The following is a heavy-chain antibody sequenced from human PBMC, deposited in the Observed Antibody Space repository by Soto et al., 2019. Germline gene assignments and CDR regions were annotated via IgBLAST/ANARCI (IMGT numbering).Heavy chain of an antibody. V-gene: IGHV1-18*01. Sequence: ASVKVSCKASGYTFTSYGISWVRQAPGQGLEWMGWISAYNGNTNYAQKLQGRVTMTTDTSTSTAYMELRSLRSADTAVYYCARVRDDFWSGNYLPFSWAYNYWAQGTLVTVSS. D-gene: IGHD3-3*01. CDR1: GYTFTSYG. CDR2: ISAYNGNT. J-gene: IGHJ4*02. CDR3: ARVRDDFWSGNYLPFSWAYNY.